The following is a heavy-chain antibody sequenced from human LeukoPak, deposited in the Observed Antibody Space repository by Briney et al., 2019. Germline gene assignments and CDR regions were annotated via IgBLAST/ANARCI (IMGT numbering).Heavy chain of an antibody. Sequence: SETLSLTCTVSGGSISSYYWSWIRQPPGKGLEWSGDVYYSGSTNYNPSLKSRVTISVDTSKNQFSLKLSSVTAADTAVYYCARERDGDDAFDIWGQGTMVTVSS. J-gene: IGHJ3*02. CDR2: VYYSGST. V-gene: IGHV4-59*01. CDR3: ARERDGDDAFDI. CDR1: GGSISSYY. D-gene: IGHD3-10*01.